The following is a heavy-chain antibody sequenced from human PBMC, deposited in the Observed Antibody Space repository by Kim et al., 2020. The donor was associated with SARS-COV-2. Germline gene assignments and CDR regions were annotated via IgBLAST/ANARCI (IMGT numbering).Heavy chain of an antibody. J-gene: IGHJ4*02. CDR2: INACNGNT. CDR1: GYTFTSYG. CDR3: ARVGYCSGGSCPYAAPIDY. Sequence: ASVKVSCKASGYTFTSYGISWVRQAPGQGLEWMGWINACNGNTNYSQKLQGRVTITTDTSTSTAYMELSSLRSDDTAVYYCARVGYCSGGSCPYAAPIDYRGPGTLVTVSS. V-gene: IGHV1-18*01. D-gene: IGHD2-15*01.